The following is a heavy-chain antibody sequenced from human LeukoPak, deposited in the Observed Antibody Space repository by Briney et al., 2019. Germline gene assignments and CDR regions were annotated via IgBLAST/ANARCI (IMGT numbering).Heavy chain of an antibody. V-gene: IGHV5-51*01. CDR2: IYPGDSDT. CDR3: ARQGSYYYGSGSYVSALDI. D-gene: IGHD3-10*01. Sequence: GESLKISCKGSGYSFTSYWIGWVRQMPGKGLEWMGIIYPGDSDTRYSPSFQGQVTISADKSISTAYLQWSSLKASDTAMYYCARQGSYYYGSGSYVSALDIWGQGTMVTVSS. J-gene: IGHJ3*02. CDR1: GYSFTSYW.